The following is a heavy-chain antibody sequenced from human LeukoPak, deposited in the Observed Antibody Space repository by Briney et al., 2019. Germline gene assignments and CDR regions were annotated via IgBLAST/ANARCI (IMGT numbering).Heavy chain of an antibody. D-gene: IGHD2-2*01. CDR1: GGTFSSYA. J-gene: IGHJ6*03. V-gene: IGHV1-69*01. CDR3: ARVPLNLYCSSTSCYEHYIDV. CDR2: IIPIFGTA. Sequence: GSSVKVSCKASGGTFSSYAISWVRQAPGHGLEWMGGIIPIFGTANYAQKFQGRVTITADESTSTAYMELSSLRSDDTAVYYCARVPLNLYCSSTSCYEHYIDVWGKRTNVNISS.